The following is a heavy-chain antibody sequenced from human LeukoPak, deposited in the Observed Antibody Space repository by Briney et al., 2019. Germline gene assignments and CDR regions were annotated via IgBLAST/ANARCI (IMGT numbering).Heavy chain of an antibody. CDR1: GFPLSSYA. CDR3: ASYGYSSFYFDY. J-gene: IGHJ4*02. Sequence: GGSLRLSCAVSGFPLSSYAMSWVRQAPGKGLEWVSATSSSDAGTYYADSVRGRFTISRDNSKNTLYLQMNSLRAEDTAVYYCASYGYSSFYFDYWGQGTLVTVSS. V-gene: IGHV3-23*01. D-gene: IGHD6-13*01. CDR2: TSSSDAGT.